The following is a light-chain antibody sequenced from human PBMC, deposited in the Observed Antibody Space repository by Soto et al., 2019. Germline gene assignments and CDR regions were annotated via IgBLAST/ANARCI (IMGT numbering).Light chain of an antibody. CDR1: SSDVGSYNL. J-gene: IGLJ2*01. V-gene: IGLV2-23*02. Sequence: QSALTQPASVSGSPGQSITISCTGTSSDVGSYNLVSWYQQHPGKAPKLMIYEVSKRPSGVSNRFSGSKSGNTASLTIALLQAEDEADYYCCSYAGSSTIVVFGGGTKLTVL. CDR3: CSYAGSSTIVV. CDR2: EVS.